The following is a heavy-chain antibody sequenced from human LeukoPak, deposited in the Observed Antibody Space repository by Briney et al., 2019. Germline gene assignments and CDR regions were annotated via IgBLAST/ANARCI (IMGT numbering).Heavy chain of an antibody. Sequence: SQTLSLTCAISGDSVSSNSAAWNWIRQSPSRGLEWLGRTYYRSKWYNDYAVSVKSRITINPDTSKNQFSLQLNSVTPEDTAVYYCARPRSQLERRGLEGGDAFDIWGQGTMVTVSS. J-gene: IGHJ3*02. D-gene: IGHD1-1*01. CDR3: ARPRSQLERRGLEGGDAFDI. CDR1: GDSVSSNSAA. V-gene: IGHV6-1*01. CDR2: TYYRSKWYN.